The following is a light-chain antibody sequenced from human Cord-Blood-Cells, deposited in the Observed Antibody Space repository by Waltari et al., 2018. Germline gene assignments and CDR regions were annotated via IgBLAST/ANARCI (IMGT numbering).Light chain of an antibody. CDR2: GAS. CDR3: QQYGSSPLT. V-gene: IGKV3-20*01. CDR1: QSVSSSY. Sequence: DIVLTQSPGTLSLSPGYRATLSCRASQSVSSSYLAWYQQKPGQAPRLLIYGASSRATGIPDRFSGSGSGTDFTLTISRLEPEDFAVYYCQQYGSSPLTFGGGTKVEIK. J-gene: IGKJ4*01.